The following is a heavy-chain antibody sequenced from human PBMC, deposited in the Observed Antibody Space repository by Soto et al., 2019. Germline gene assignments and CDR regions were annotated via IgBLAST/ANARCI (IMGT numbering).Heavy chain of an antibody. CDR2: RKSKTDGGTT. J-gene: IGHJ4*02. CDR3: AADLPDWGAYAFVY. D-gene: IGHD3-16*01. V-gene: IGHV3-15*07. Sequence: GGTLRLSCAASGFTFTSAWLNWGRKAQGKGLEWVGRRKSKTDGGTTDYAAPVKCTFPVSRHDSENTLYLQMNSLKTEDTAVFYCAADLPDWGAYAFVYWGQGTLVTASS. CDR1: GFTFTSAW.